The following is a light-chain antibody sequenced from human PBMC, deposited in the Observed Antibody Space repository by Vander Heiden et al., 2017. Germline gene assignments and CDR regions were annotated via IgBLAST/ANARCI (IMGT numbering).Light chain of an antibody. Sequence: EIVLTQPPGTLSLSPGEKATLCGRASQSVSTCALAWYRHNPGQAPRLIIYCTSSRATNIPYRFGGVESGTGYTFPFSRLEPREYAVYHCQQYGILPLTFGEGTKVEIK. CDR3: QQYGILPLT. J-gene: IGKJ4*01. CDR2: CTS. V-gene: IGKV3-20*01. CDR1: QSVSTCA.